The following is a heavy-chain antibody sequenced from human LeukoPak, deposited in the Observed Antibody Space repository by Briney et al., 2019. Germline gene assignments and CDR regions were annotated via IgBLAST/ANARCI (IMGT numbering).Heavy chain of an antibody. CDR3: ARDCSSTSCYTGYYYYGMDV. J-gene: IGHJ6*02. D-gene: IGHD2-2*02. V-gene: IGHV3-21*01. CDR2: ISSSSSYI. CDR1: GFTFSSYS. Sequence: PGGSLRLSCAASGFTFSSYSMNWVRQAPGKGLEWVSSISSSSSYIYYADSVKGRFTISRDNAKNSLYLQMNSLRAEDTAVYYCARDCSSTSCYTGYYYYGMDVWGQGTTVTVSS.